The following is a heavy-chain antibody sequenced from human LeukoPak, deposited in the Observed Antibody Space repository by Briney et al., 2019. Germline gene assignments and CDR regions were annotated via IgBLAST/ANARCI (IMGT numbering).Heavy chain of an antibody. Sequence: PGGSLRLSCAASGFTFSSYGMSWVRRAPGKGLEWVSAISGSGDSTYYADSVKGRFTISRDNSKNTLYLQMNSLRAEDTAVYYCAKDRGIISDYWGQGTLVTVSS. CDR2: ISGSGDST. V-gene: IGHV3-23*01. CDR1: GFTFSSYG. J-gene: IGHJ4*02. D-gene: IGHD3-10*01. CDR3: AKDRGIISDY.